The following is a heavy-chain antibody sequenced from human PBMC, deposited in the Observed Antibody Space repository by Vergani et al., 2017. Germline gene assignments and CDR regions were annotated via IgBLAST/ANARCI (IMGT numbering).Heavy chain of an antibody. CDR1: GFTFSSYA. Sequence: QVQLVESGGGVVQPGRSLRLSCAASGFTFSSYAMHWVRQAPGKGLEWVAVISYDGSNKYYADSVKGRFTISRDNSKNTLYLQMNSLRAEDTAVYYCAKVYTMGIAVAGDAFDIWGQGTMVTVSS. V-gene: IGHV3-30-3*01. CDR3: AKVYTMGIAVAGDAFDI. D-gene: IGHD6-19*01. CDR2: ISYDGSNK. J-gene: IGHJ3*02.